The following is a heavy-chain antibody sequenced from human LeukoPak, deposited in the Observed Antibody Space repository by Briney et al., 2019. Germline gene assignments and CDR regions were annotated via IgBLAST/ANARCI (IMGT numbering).Heavy chain of an antibody. J-gene: IGHJ4*02. Sequence: PSETLSLTCTVSGYSISSGYYWGWIRQPPGKGPEWIGSIYHSGSTYYNPSLKSRVIISVDTSKNQFSLKLSSVTAADTAVYYCARELYPPIDYWGQGTLVTVSS. CDR2: IYHSGST. V-gene: IGHV4-38-2*02. CDR1: GYSISSGYY. D-gene: IGHD3-16*02. CDR3: ARELYPPIDY.